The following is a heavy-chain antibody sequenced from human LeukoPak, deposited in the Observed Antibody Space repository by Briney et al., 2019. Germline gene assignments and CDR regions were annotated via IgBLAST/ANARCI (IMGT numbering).Heavy chain of an antibody. Sequence: PSETLSLTCTVPGGSISGNTYYWGWIRQSPGKGLEWIGSVYYSGSTYYNPSLESRVTISVDTSKNQFSLKLTSVTAADTAVYYCALGDYGYWFDPWGQGTLVTVSS. D-gene: IGHD4-17*01. CDR1: GGSISGNTYY. J-gene: IGHJ5*02. CDR2: VYYSGST. V-gene: IGHV4-39*07. CDR3: ALGDYGYWFDP.